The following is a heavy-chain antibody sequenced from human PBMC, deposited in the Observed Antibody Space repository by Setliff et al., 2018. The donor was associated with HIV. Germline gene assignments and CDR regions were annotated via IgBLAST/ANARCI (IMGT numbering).Heavy chain of an antibody. D-gene: IGHD3-22*01. CDR1: GYTFTGYY. Sequence: ASVKVSCKASGYTFTGYYIHWVRQAPGQGLEWVGWINPNGGGTNYAQKFQGRVTMTRDTSISTAYMELSSLRSDDTAVYYCARNPDTSGFDVWGQGTMVTVSS. CDR3: ARNPDTSGFDV. J-gene: IGHJ3*01. CDR2: INPNGGGT. V-gene: IGHV1-2*02.